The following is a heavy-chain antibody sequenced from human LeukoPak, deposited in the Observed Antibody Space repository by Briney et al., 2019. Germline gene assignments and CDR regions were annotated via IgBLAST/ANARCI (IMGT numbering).Heavy chain of an antibody. Sequence: GGPLRLSCAASGFTFSKNAMGWVRQAPGKGLEWVSSIKGGGGDPFYADSVKGRFTISRDNSKNTLFLQLNSLRAEDTAVYYCARELGYSGYDFGGFDYWGQGTLVTVSS. CDR1: GFTFSKNA. J-gene: IGHJ4*02. D-gene: IGHD5-12*01. V-gene: IGHV3-23*01. CDR2: IKGGGGDP. CDR3: ARELGYSGYDFGGFDY.